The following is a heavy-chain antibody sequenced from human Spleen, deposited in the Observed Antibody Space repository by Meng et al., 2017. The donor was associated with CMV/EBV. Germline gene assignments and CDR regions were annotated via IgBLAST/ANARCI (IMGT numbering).Heavy chain of an antibody. CDR3: ARGRTGYCSSTSCHTHYGMDV. D-gene: IGHD2-2*02. CDR2: IYYSGST. CDR1: GVSINFYY. J-gene: IGHJ6*02. Sequence: GSLRLSCTVSGVSINFYYWSWIRQSPGKGLEWIGNIYYSGSTNYNPSLKSRVTISVDTSKNQFSLKLSSVTAADTAVYYCARGRTGYCSSTSCHTHYGMDVWGQGTTVTVSS. V-gene: IGHV4-59*01.